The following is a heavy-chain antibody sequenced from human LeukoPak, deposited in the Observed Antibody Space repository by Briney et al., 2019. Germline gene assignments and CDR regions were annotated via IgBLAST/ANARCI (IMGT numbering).Heavy chain of an antibody. V-gene: IGHV4-34*01. J-gene: IGHJ6*03. CDR3: AKVTMVRGVIKPLYYYYYYMDV. D-gene: IGHD3-10*01. CDR2: INHSGST. Sequence: KPSETLSLTCAVYGGSFSGYYWSWIRQPPGKGLEWIGEINHSGSTNYNPSLKSRVTISVDTSKNQFSLKLSSVTAADTAVYYCAKVTMVRGVIKPLYYYYYYMDVWGKGTTVTISS. CDR1: GGSFSGYY.